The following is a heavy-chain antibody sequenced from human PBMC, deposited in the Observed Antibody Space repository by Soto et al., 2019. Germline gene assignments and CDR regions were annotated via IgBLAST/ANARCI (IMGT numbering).Heavy chain of an antibody. D-gene: IGHD3-3*01. CDR3: ARVQRGRLLQFLEGLIDY. CDR1: GFTFSSYS. CDR2: ISSSSSTI. Sequence: GGSLRLSCAASGFTFSSYSMNWVRQVPGKGLEWVSYISSSSSTIYYADAVKGRFTISRDNAKNSLYLQMNSLRDEDTAVYDCARVQRGRLLQFLEGLIDYWGQGTLVTVSS. V-gene: IGHV3-48*02. J-gene: IGHJ4*02.